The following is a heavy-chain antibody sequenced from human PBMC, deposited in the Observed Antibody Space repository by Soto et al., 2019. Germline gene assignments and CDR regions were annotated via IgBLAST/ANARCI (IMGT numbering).Heavy chain of an antibody. CDR1: GGSFSGYY. D-gene: IGHD4-17*01. CDR3: ANGRRLIQNFDY. V-gene: IGHV4-34*01. Sequence: SETLSLTCAVYGGSFSGYYWSWIRQPPGKGLEWIGEINHSGSTNYNPSLKSRVTISVDTSKNQFSLNLYSVTAADTAVYYCANGRRLIQNFDYWGHGTLFTVSS. CDR2: INHSGST. J-gene: IGHJ4*01.